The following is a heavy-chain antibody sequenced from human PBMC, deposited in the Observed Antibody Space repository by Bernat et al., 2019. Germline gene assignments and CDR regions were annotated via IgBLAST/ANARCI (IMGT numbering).Heavy chain of an antibody. CDR3: ARVGDRWLLGFDY. Sequence: VQLVESGGGLVQPGGSLRLSCAASGFTVSSNYMSWVRQAPGKGLEWVSVIYSGGSTYYADSVKGRFTISRDNSKNTLYLQMNSLRAEDTAVYYCARVGDRWLLGFDYWGQGTLVTVSS. D-gene: IGHD3-22*01. CDR1: GFTVSSNY. V-gene: IGHV3-66*01. J-gene: IGHJ4*02. CDR2: IYSGGST.